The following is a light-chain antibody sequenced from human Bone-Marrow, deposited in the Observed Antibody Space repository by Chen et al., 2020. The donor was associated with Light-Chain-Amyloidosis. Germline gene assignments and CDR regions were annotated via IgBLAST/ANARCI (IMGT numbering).Light chain of an antibody. V-gene: IGKV3-20*01. J-gene: IGKJ3*01. Sequence: EIVLTQSPGTLSLSPGERATLSCRASQRVSSSYLAWYQQKPGQAPRLLIYGASSRATGIPDRFSGSGSGTDFTLTISRLVPEDFAVYYCQQYGSSPLFTFGPGTKVDIK. CDR1: QRVSSSY. CDR2: GAS. CDR3: QQYGSSPLFT.